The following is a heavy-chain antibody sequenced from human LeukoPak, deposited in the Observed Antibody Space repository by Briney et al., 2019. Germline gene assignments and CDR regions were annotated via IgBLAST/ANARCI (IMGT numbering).Heavy chain of an antibody. D-gene: IGHD1-26*01. V-gene: IGHV3-7*01. CDR2: IKPTGSEK. J-gene: IGHJ4*02. CDR3: ARGSYSGNDFYFDY. CDR1: GFTFSSYW. Sequence: GGSLRLSCAASGFTFSSYWMSWVRQAPGKGLEWVANIKPTGSEKYYVDSVKGRFTISRDNAKNSLYLQMTSLRAEDTAVYYCARGSYSGNDFYFDYWGQGTLVPVSS.